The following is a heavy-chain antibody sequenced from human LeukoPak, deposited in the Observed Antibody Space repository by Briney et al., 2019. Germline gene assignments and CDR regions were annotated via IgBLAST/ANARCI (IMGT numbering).Heavy chain of an antibody. CDR2: IKSKSEGGTI. J-gene: IGHJ5*02. CDR3: TTTLVREGVTWLDP. D-gene: IGHD3-10*02. V-gene: IGHV3-15*01. Sequence: PGGSLRLSCAASGFNFSTAWMNWVRQAPGKGLEWVGRIKSKSEGGTIEYAAPVKGRFTISRDDSEDAVYLQMNSLKTEDTAVYFCTTTLVREGVTWLDPWGQGTLVTVSS. CDR1: GFNFSTAW.